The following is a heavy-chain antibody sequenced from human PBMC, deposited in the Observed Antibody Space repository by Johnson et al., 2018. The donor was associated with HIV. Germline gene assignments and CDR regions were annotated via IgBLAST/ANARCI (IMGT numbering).Heavy chain of an antibody. CDR1: GFTFSSYA. Sequence: VLLVESGGGVVQPGRSLRLSCAASGFTFSSYAMHWIRQAPGKGLEWVSYISSSGSTIYYADSVKGRFTITRDNAKNSLYLQMNSLRAEDTAVYYCAREATVVMLGYAFDIWGQGTMVTVSS. J-gene: IGHJ3*02. V-gene: IGHV3-48*04. D-gene: IGHD4-23*01. CDR3: AREATVVMLGYAFDI. CDR2: ISSSGSTI.